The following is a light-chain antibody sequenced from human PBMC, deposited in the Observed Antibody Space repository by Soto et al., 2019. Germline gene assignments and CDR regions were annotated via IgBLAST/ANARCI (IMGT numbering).Light chain of an antibody. CDR1: QSVSST. V-gene: IGKV3-15*01. J-gene: IGKJ1*01. Sequence: EIVMTQSPATLSVSPGERATLSCRASQSVSSTLAWYQQKPGQAPMLLIYGASTRATGIPARFSGSGSVTEFTLTISSLQSEYFAVDYCQQYNNCPWTFGQGTKVELK. CDR3: QQYNNCPWT. CDR2: GAS.